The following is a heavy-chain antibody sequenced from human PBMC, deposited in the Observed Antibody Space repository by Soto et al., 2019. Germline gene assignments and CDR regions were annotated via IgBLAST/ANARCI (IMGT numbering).Heavy chain of an antibody. CDR2: IREDGNEK. CDR3: ARAREDLDY. Sequence: HPGGSLRLSCAASGFTFSSYWMTWVRQAPGKGLEWVACIREDGNEKYYVDSVKGRFTISKDNAKNSLYLQMNSLRAEDTAVYYCARAREDLDYWGQGSLVTVSS. D-gene: IGHD1-26*01. CDR1: GFTFSSYW. V-gene: IGHV3-7*01. J-gene: IGHJ4*02.